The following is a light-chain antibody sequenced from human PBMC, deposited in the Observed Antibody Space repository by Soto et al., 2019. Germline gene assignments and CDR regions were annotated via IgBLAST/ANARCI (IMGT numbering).Light chain of an antibody. V-gene: IGKV3-11*01. CDR1: RSVGNN. J-gene: IGKJ4*01. Sequence: EIVLTQSPATLSLSPGGRATLSCRASRSVGNNLAWYQKKPGQAPGLLIYAASTRATGIPARFSGSGSGTDFTLTISSLEPEDFAVYYCQQHADWPLTFGGGTKVDIK. CDR2: AAS. CDR3: QQHADWPLT.